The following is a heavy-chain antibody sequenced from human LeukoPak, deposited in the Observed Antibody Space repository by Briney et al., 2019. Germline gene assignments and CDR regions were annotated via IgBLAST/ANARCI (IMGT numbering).Heavy chain of an antibody. CDR1: GFTFSSYE. D-gene: IGHD3-10*01. CDR2: ISSSGSTI. J-gene: IGHJ4*02. CDR3: ARDGKGRNRIGYYFDY. Sequence: GGSLRLSCAASGFTFSSYEMNWVRQAPGKGLEWVSYISSSGSTIYYAASVKGRFTISRDNAKNSLYLQMNSLRAEDTAVYYCARDGKGRNRIGYYFDYWGQGTLVTVFS. V-gene: IGHV3-48*03.